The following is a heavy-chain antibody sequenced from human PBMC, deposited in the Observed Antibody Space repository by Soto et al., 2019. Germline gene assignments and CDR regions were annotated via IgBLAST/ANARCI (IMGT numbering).Heavy chain of an antibody. D-gene: IGHD1-26*01. CDR1: GYDFTIYC. CDR3: ARVRSGSYYYYGMDV. J-gene: IGHJ6*01. V-gene: IGHV5-51*01. Sequence: GESLKISCEGSGYDFTIYCIGLVLQIPGEGLEWMWVIYPGDSDIRYSPSFQVQVTISADKSISTAYLQWSRLKASDTAMYYCARVRSGSYYYYGMDVWGQGTTVTVSS. CDR2: IYPGDSDI.